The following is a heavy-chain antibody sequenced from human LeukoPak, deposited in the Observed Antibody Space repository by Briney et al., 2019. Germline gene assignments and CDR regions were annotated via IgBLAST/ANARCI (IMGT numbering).Heavy chain of an antibody. CDR2: IYYSGNT. CDR3: ARGPNSSRYFDY. Sequence: PSETLSLTCTVAGGSISSYYWGWVRQPPGKGLGWIASIYYSGNTNYNPSLKGRVTISVDTSRNQLSLKLSSVTAADTAFYYCARGPNSSRYFDYWGQGTLVTVSS. J-gene: IGHJ4*02. V-gene: IGHV4-59*08. D-gene: IGHD6-13*01. CDR1: GGSISSYY.